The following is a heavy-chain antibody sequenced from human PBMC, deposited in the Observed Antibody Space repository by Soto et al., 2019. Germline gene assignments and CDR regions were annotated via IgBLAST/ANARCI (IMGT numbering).Heavy chain of an antibody. CDR2: INAYNGNT. CDR3: ARDAAIGMNDY. Sequence: QVQLVQSGAEVKKPGASVKVSCKASGYTFTSYGISWVRQAPGQGLEWMGWINAYNGNTKNAQELQGRVTMTTDTSTSTAYMELRSLRSADTAVYYCARDAAIGMNDYWGQGTLVTVSS. V-gene: IGHV1-18*01. CDR1: GYTFTSYG. D-gene: IGHD1-20*01. J-gene: IGHJ4*02.